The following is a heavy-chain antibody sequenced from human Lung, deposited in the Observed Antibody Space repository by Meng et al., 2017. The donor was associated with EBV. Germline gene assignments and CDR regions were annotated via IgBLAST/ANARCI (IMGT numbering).Heavy chain of an antibody. D-gene: IGHD5-18*01. CDR1: DVSIRYADDC. V-gene: IGHV4-30-4*08. CDR3: ARENSFASSHPGP. CDR2: IEDSRST. Sequence: VEHVVVCTSLQKACHTLSPRCVCSDVSIRYADDCSSWIGEPPRKGLEWIGFIEDSRSTSYTTTLMSRVTISVNTSRNKISLKLTSVTAADTAGYYSARENSFASSHPGPWGQGTLVTVSS. J-gene: IGHJ5*02.